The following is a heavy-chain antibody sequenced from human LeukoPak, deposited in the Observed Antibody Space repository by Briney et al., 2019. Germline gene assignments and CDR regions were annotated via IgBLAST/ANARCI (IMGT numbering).Heavy chain of an antibody. J-gene: IGHJ6*04. CDR2: IKSKTDGGTT. CDR3: TTDVYCSSTSCYEGYYYYGMDV. V-gene: IGHV3-15*01. Sequence: GGSLRLSCAASGFTFSNAWMSWVRQAPGKGLEWVGRIKSKTDGGTTDYAAPVKGRFTISRDDSKNTLYLQMNSLKTEATAVYYCTTDVYCSSTSCYEGYYYYGMDVWGKGTTVTVSS. D-gene: IGHD2-2*01. CDR1: GFTFSNAW.